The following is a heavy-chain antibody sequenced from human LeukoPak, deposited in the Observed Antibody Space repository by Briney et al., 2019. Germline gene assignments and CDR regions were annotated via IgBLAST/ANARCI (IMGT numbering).Heavy chain of an antibody. D-gene: IGHD6-19*01. CDR3: SRGSGWLSVY. CDR2: ISGGTT. Sequence: PGRSLRLSCTASGFTFGDYLMSWFRQAPGKGLEWIGFISGGTTEYAASVKGRLTISRDDSTSIAYLQMNSLTPEDTAVYYCSRGSGWLSVYWGQGTLVPVSS. CDR1: GFTFGDYL. J-gene: IGHJ4*02. V-gene: IGHV3-49*03.